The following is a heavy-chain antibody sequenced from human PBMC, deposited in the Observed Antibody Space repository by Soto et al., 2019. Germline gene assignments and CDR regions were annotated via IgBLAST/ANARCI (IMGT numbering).Heavy chain of an antibody. Sequence: SETLSLTCPVSGGSISSSTYYWGWIRQPPGKGLEWIGSIYYSGSTHNTPSLKSRVTISVDRSKNQFSLKLSSVTAADTAVYYCARVPDRWGQGTLVTVSS. V-gene: IGHV4-39*07. J-gene: IGHJ5*02. D-gene: IGHD2-2*01. CDR2: IYYSGST. CDR3: ARVPDR. CDR1: GGSISSSTYY.